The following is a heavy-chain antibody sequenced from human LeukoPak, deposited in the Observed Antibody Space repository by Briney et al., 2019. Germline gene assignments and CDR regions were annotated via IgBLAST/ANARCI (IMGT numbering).Heavy chain of an antibody. CDR1: GGSISSSNW. CDR2: IYHSGST. J-gene: IGHJ6*03. CDR3: ARAKGGYSGYDHTQYYYYMDV. Sequence: PSGTLSLTCAVSGGSISSSNWWSWVRQPPGKGLEWIGEIYHSGSTNYNPSLKSRVTISVDKSKNQFSLKLSSVTAADTAVYYCARAKGGYSGYDHTQYYYYMDVWGKGTTVTISS. V-gene: IGHV4-4*02. D-gene: IGHD5-12*01.